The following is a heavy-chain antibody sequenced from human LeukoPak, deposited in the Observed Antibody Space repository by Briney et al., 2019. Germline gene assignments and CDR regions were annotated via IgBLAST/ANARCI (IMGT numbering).Heavy chain of an antibody. CDR1: GYTFTSYD. Sequence: ASVKVSCKASGYTFTSYDINWVRLATGQGLEWMGWMNPNSGNTGYARKFQGRVTMTRNTSISTSYMELSSLRSEDSAVYYCARVGSSSPGDGGNHYYYYMDVWGKGTTVTVSS. CDR3: ARVGSSSPGDGGNHYYYYMDV. J-gene: IGHJ6*03. D-gene: IGHD6-6*01. CDR2: MNPNSGNT. V-gene: IGHV1-8*01.